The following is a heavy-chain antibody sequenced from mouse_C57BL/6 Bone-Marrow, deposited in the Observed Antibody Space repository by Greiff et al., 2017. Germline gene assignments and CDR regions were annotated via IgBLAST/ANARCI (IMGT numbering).Heavy chain of an antibody. V-gene: IGHV14-4*01. CDR1: GFNIKDDY. Sequence: VQLKESGAELVRPGASVKLSCTASGFNIKDDYMHWVKQRPEQGLEWIGWIDPENGDTEYASKFQGKATITADTSSNTAYLQLSSLTSEDTAVYYCTSTTVVATPYCFDYWGQGTTLTVSS. CDR2: IDPENGDT. CDR3: TSTTVVATPYCFDY. D-gene: IGHD1-1*01. J-gene: IGHJ2*01.